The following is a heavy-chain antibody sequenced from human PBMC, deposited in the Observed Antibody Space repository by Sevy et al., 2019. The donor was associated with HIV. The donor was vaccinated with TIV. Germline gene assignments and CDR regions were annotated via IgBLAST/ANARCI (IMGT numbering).Heavy chain of an antibody. D-gene: IGHD1-26*01. V-gene: IGHV3-15*01. CDR1: GFSFKNVW. Sequence: GGSLRLSCAGSGFSFKNVWMTWVRQTPGKGLEWVGHAKRKSDGGSIDYGSPVNGRFTISREESKDMLYLQMSSLKTEDTGVYYCATVLGAGAAGAFEIWGQGTMVTVSS. CDR2: AKRKSDGGSI. CDR3: ATVLGAGAAGAFEI. J-gene: IGHJ3*02.